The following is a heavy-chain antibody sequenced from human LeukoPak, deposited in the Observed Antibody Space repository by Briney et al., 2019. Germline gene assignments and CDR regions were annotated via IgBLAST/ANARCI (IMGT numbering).Heavy chain of an antibody. V-gene: IGHV3-11*01. J-gene: IGHJ4*02. CDR1: VFTFSDCY. CDR3: ARDAGYYDSSGYREGYFDY. D-gene: IGHD3-22*01. CDR2: ISSSGSTI. Sequence: KPGGSLRLSCAASVFTFSDCYMSSSRQSPGGGLGWVSYISSSGSTIYYADSVKGRFTISRDNAKNSLYLQMNSLRAEETAVYYCARDAGYYDSSGYREGYFDYWGQGTLVTVSS.